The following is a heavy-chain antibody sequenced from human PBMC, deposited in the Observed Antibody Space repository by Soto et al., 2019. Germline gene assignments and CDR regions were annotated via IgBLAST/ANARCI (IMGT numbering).Heavy chain of an antibody. CDR2: IYYSGST. CDR3: VRSNYFDY. J-gene: IGHJ4*02. Sequence: SETLSLTCTVSGGSISSYYWSWIRQPPGKGLEWIGYIYYSGSTNYNPSLKSRVTISVDTSKNQFSLKLSSVTAADTAVYYCVRSNYFDYWGQGSLVTVSS. V-gene: IGHV4-59*01. CDR1: GGSISSYY.